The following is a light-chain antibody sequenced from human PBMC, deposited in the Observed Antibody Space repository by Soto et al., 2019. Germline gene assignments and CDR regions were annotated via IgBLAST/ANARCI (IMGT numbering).Light chain of an antibody. CDR3: QSYDNSLSGSRI. CDR2: GNS. J-gene: IGLJ2*01. CDR1: SSNIGAGYD. V-gene: IGLV1-40*01. Sequence: QSVLTQPPSVSGAPGQRVTISCTGSSSNIGAGYDMYWYQQLPGRAPKLLIYGNSKGPSGVPDRFSDSKSGTSASLAITGLQAEDEADYYCQSYDNSLSGSRIFGGGTKVTVL.